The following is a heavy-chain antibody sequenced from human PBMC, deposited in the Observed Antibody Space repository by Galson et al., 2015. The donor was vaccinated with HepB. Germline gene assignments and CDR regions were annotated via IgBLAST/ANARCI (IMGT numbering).Heavy chain of an antibody. D-gene: IGHD6-25*01. Sequence: SLRLSCAASGFTFSDYYMSWIRQAPGKGLEWVSYISSSGSTIYYADSVKGRFTISRDNAKNSLYLQMNSLRAEDTAVYYCARDSGTTTRYYYYYYMDVWGKGTTVTVSS. CDR1: GFTFSDYY. CDR2: ISSSGSTI. CDR3: ARDSGTTTRYYYYYYMDV. V-gene: IGHV3-11*01. J-gene: IGHJ6*03.